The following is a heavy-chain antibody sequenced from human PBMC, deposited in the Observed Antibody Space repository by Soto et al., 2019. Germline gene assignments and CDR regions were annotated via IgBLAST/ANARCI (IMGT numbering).Heavy chain of an antibody. CDR1: GFTFSMYW. CDR3: VRDRLILPADDFYYGVDV. D-gene: IGHD5-12*01. Sequence: EVQLVESGGGSVKPGDSLRLSCVASGFTFSMYWMSWVRQGPGKGLEWVASIKHDGVENYYVDSVKGRFTVSRDNAKNALYRQVHSHSADDAAIYYCVRDRLILPADDFYYGVDVWGQGTTVTVSS. J-gene: IGHJ6*02. CDR2: IKHDGVEN. V-gene: IGHV3-7*04.